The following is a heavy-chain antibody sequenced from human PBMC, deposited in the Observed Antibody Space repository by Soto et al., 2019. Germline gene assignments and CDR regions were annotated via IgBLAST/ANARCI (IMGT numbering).Heavy chain of an antibody. Sequence: SETLSFTCAVYGGSFSGYYWSWIRQPPGKGLEWIGEINHSGSTNYNPSLKSRVTISVDTSKNQFSLKLSSVTAADTAVYYCARRARIVVVPAAIVGNWFDPWGQGTLVTVSS. CDR3: ARRARIVVVPAAIVGNWFDP. D-gene: IGHD2-2*02. J-gene: IGHJ5*02. CDR2: INHSGST. V-gene: IGHV4-34*01. CDR1: GGSFSGYY.